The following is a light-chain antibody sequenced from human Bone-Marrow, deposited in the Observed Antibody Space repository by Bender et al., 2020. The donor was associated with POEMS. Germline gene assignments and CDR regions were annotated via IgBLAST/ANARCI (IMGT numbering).Light chain of an antibody. J-gene: IGLJ2*01. CDR1: VSNIGSDT. Sequence: QSVLTQPPSASGTPGQTVTISCSGSVSNIGSDTVAWYQQLPRTAPKLLIYRNNQRPSGVPDRFSASKSGTSASLAISGLQSEDEADYFCAAWDGSLNGVVFGGGTKLTVL. V-gene: IGLV1-44*01. CDR3: AAWDGSLNGVV. CDR2: RNN.